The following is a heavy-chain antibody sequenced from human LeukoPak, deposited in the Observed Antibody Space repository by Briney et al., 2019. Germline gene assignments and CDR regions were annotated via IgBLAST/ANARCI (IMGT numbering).Heavy chain of an antibody. Sequence: RPGGSLRLSCAASGFTFDDYGMSWVRQAPGKGLEWDSGINWNGGSTGYADSVKGRFTISRDNAKNSLYLQMNSLRAEDTALYYCARASGIQLWSTFDYWGQGTLVTVSS. D-gene: IGHD5-18*01. CDR3: ARASGIQLWSTFDY. CDR2: INWNGGST. V-gene: IGHV3-20*04. J-gene: IGHJ4*02. CDR1: GFTFDDYG.